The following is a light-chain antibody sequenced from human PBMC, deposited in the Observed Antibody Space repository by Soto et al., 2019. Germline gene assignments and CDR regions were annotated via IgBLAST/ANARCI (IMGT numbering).Light chain of an antibody. CDR2: GNS. CDR1: SSNIGAGYD. CDR3: QSYDSSLSAYVV. J-gene: IGLJ2*01. V-gene: IGLV1-40*01. Sequence: QPVLTQPPSVSGAPGQRVTISCTGSSSNIGAGYDVHWYQQLPGTAPKLLIYGNSNRPSGVPDRFSGSKSGTSASLAITGLQAEDEADYCCQSYDSSLSAYVVFGGGTKLTVL.